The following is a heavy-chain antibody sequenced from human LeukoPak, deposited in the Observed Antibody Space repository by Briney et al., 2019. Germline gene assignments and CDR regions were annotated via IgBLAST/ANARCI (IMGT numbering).Heavy chain of an antibody. CDR1: GFTFDDYA. Sequence: GGSLRLSCTASGFTFDDYAMHWVRQAPGKGLEWVSLISWDGGSTYYADSVKGRFTISRDNSKNSLYLHMNSLRAEDTALYYCAKDMPDDAGIYYFDYWGQGTLVTVSS. V-gene: IGHV3-43D*03. D-gene: IGHD6-13*01. CDR3: AKDMPDDAGIYYFDY. CDR2: ISWDGGST. J-gene: IGHJ4*02.